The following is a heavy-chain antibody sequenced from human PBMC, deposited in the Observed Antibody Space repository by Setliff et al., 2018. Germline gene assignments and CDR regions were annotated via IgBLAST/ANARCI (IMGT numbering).Heavy chain of an antibody. CDR1: GGSFSSYY. Sequence: SETLSLTCAVYGGSFSSYYWSWIRQPPGKGLEWIGNIHTSGTNYNPSLKSRVTISVDTSKNQVSLKMTSVTAADTAVYYCARHGPTRTDSWFDSFDVWGQGTKVTVSS. CDR2: IHTSGT. V-gene: IGHV4-59*08. D-gene: IGHD3-10*01. J-gene: IGHJ3*01. CDR3: ARHGPTRTDSWFDSFDV.